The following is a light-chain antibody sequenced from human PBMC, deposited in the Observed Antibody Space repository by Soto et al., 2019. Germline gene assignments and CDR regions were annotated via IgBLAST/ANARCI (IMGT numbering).Light chain of an antibody. CDR2: AAS. V-gene: IGKV1-6*01. CDR1: QGIGND. CDR3: LQDYNYSYT. J-gene: IGKJ2*01. Sequence: AIQMTQFPSSLSASVGDRVTITCRASQGIGNDLGWFQQVPGKPPKLLIYAASSLHSGVPSRFSGSASGTDFTLTISSLQPEDFATYYCLQDYNYSYTFGQGTKLEIK.